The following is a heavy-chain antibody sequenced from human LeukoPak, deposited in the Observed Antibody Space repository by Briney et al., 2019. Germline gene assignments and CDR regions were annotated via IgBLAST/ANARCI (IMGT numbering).Heavy chain of an antibody. D-gene: IGHD4-17*01. CDR3: ARADYGDYVEGFDY. CDR2: INPNSGGI. CDR1: GYTFTGYY. Sequence: GASVKVSCKASGYTFTGYYMHWVRQAPGQGLEWMGRINPNSGGINYAQKFQGRVTMTRDTSISTAYMELSRLRSDDTAVYYCARADYGDYVEGFDYWGQGTLVTVSS. J-gene: IGHJ4*02. V-gene: IGHV1-2*06.